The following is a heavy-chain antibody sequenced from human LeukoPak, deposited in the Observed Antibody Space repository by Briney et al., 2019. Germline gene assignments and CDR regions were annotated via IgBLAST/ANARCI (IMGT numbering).Heavy chain of an antibody. J-gene: IGHJ5*02. Sequence: GGSLRLSCAASEFTFNTSWMHWVRHAPGKGLVWVSRINSDGTTTNYAGSVKGRFTISRDNAKNTLYLQMSSLRAADTALYYCTRGPPGWGALDLWGEGPLVTVSS. CDR3: TRGPPGWGALDL. D-gene: IGHD7-27*01. CDR2: INSDGTTT. CDR1: EFTFNTSW. V-gene: IGHV3-74*01.